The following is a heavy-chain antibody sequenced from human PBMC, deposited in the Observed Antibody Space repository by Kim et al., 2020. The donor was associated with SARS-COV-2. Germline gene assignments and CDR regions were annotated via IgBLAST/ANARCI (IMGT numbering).Heavy chain of an antibody. CDR1: GFTFSSYD. CDR2: IGTAGDT. J-gene: IGHJ6*03. CDR3: ATGQQQLVRRNYYYYMDV. Sequence: GGSLRLSCAASGFTFSSYDMHWVRQATGKGLEWVSAIGTAGDTYYPGSVKGRFTISRENAKNSLYLQMNSLRAGDTAVYYCATGQQQLVRRNYYYYMDVWGKGTTVTVSS. D-gene: IGHD6-13*01. V-gene: IGHV3-13*01.